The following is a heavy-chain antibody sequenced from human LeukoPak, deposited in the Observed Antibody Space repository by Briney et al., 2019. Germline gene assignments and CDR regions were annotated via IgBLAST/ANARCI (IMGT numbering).Heavy chain of an antibody. J-gene: IGHJ4*02. Sequence: ASVKVSCKASEYTFTSFDIHWVRQATGQGLEWMGWINAGNGNTKYSQKFQGRVTITRDTSASTAYMELSSLRSEDTAVYYCACSVTTQFQGDYWGQGTLVTVSS. CDR1: EYTFTSFD. D-gene: IGHD4-17*01. CDR2: INAGNGNT. V-gene: IGHV1-3*01. CDR3: ACSVTTQFQGDY.